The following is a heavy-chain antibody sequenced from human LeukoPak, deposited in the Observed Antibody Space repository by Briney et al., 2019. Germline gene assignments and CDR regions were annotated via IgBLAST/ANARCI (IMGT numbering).Heavy chain of an antibody. Sequence: ASVKVSCKASGYTFTSYGISWVRQAPGQGLEWMGWISAYNGNTNYAQKLQGRVTMTTDTSTSTAYMELSSLRSEDTAVYYCARGTRYGDYGSYFDYWGQGTLVTVSS. CDR2: ISAYNGNT. CDR3: ARGTRYGDYGSYFDY. V-gene: IGHV1-18*01. J-gene: IGHJ4*02. D-gene: IGHD4-17*01. CDR1: GYTFTSYG.